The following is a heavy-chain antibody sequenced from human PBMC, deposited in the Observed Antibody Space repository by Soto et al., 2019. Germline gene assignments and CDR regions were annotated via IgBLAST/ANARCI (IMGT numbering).Heavy chain of an antibody. V-gene: IGHV4-4*02. CDR1: GDSITGDNW. Sequence: SETLSLTCAVSGDSITGDNWWSLVRQPPGKGLEWIGEIHHSGATNYNPSLKSRVTISVDKSKNQFSLKLNSVTAADTAMFYCATQGFYRMGVWGRGTTVTVSS. J-gene: IGHJ6*02. CDR2: IHHSGAT. CDR3: ATQGFYRMGV.